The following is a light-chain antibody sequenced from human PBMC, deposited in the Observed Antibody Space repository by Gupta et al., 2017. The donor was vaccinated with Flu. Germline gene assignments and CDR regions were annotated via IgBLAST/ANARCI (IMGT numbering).Light chain of an antibody. CDR1: HSVSSN. CDR2: GAS. CDR3: QQYNNWPPLT. Sequence: EIMMTQSPAILSVSPGARVTLSCRASHSVSSNLAWYQQKPGQPPRLLIYGASTRANGIPARFSGSGYGTEFTLTVSSLQPEDFGVYYCQQYNNWPPLTFGGGTKVEIK. J-gene: IGKJ4*01. V-gene: IGKV3-15*01.